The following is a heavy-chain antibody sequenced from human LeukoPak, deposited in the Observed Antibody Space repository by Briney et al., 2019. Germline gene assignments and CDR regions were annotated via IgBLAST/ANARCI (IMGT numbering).Heavy chain of an antibody. CDR1: TFTFSSYS. Sequence: PAGSLRLSCAASTFTFSSYSMNWVRPAPGKGLEWVSSISSSSSYIYYTDSVKGRFTISRDNAKNSLYLQMNSLRAEDTAVYYCARDQAGYSGYDPEYWGEGTLVTVSS. J-gene: IGHJ4*02. D-gene: IGHD5-12*01. CDR3: ARDQAGYSGYDPEY. CDR2: ISSSSSYI. V-gene: IGHV3-21*01.